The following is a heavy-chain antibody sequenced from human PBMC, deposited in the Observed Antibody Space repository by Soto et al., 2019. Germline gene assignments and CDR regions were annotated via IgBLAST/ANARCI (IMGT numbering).Heavy chain of an antibody. CDR3: ARGGRLRHFDY. V-gene: IGHV3-30-3*01. CDR1: GFTFSSYA. Sequence: VQLVESGGGVVQPGRSLRLSCAASGFTFSSYAMHWVRQAPGKGLEWVAVISYDGSNKYYADSVKGRFTISRDNSKNTLYLQMNSLRAEDTAVYYCARGGRLRHFDYWGQGTLVTVSS. J-gene: IGHJ4*02. CDR2: ISYDGSNK. D-gene: IGHD5-12*01.